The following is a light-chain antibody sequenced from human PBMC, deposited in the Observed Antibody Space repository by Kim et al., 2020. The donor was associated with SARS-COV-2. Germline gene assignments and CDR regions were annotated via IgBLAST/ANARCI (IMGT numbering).Light chain of an antibody. CDR1: SSDVGGYNY. J-gene: IGLJ2*01. CDR3: SSYTSIATVV. V-gene: IGLV2-14*03. CDR2: DVI. Sequence: GQSITISCTGTSSDVGGYNYVSWYQQHPGKVPKLMIYDVINRPSGVSNRFSGSKSGNTASLTISGLQAEDEADYYCSSYTSIATVVFGGGTQLTVL.